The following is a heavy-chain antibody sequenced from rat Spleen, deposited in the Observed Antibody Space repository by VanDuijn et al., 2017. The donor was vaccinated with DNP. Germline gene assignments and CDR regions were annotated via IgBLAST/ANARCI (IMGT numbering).Heavy chain of an antibody. D-gene: IGHD5-1*01. Sequence: EVQLVESGGGLVQPGRSMKLSCAASGFTFSNYGMHWIRQAPTEGLEWVASIAKTGDNTYYPDSVKGRFTISRDNAKNTLYLQMNSLRSEDTATYYCTNDWELYYWGQGVMVTVSS. V-gene: IGHV5-19*01. CDR3: TNDWELYY. CDR2: IAKTGDNT. J-gene: IGHJ2*01. CDR1: GFTFSNYG.